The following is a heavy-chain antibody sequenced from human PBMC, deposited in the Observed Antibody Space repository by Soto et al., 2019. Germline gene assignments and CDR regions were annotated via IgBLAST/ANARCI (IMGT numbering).Heavy chain of an antibody. Sequence: GSLRLSCAASGFIFSSHWMTWVRQAPGKGLEWVANIKQSGSETYYVDSVKGRFTISRDDAKNSLYLQMNTLRVEDTVVYYCARGYNIDSWGQGTLVTVSS. CDR2: IKQSGSET. CDR3: ARGYNIDS. CDR1: GFIFSSHW. D-gene: IGHD5-18*01. V-gene: IGHV3-7*03. J-gene: IGHJ5*01.